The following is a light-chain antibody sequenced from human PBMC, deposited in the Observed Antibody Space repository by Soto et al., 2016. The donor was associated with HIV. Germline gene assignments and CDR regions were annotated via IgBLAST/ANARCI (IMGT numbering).Light chain of an antibody. CDR3: MQGIELPRT. Sequence: IVMTQTPVFLSVTPGQSASISCKSNQTLLHSSGKTYLYWYLQRPGQSPHLLIYEVSTRFSGVPDRFSGSGSGTDFTLKISRVEAEDVGVYYCMQGIELPRTFGQGTTVEIK. V-gene: IGKV2-29*03. CDR1: QTLLHSSGKTY. CDR2: EVS. J-gene: IGKJ1*01.